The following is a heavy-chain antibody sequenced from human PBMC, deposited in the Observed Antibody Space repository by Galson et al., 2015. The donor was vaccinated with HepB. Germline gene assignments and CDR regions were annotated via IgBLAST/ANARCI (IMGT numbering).Heavy chain of an antibody. J-gene: IGHJ6*02. V-gene: IGHV3-23*01. Sequence: SLRLSCAASGFSFSSYAMTWVRQAPGKGLEWVSALSGSGVSTFYADSVKGRFTISRDNSKNTVNLQMSSLRAEDTAVYYCAKERATQTYYYGMDVWGQGTTVTVSS. CDR1: GFSFSSYA. CDR3: AKERATQTYYYGMDV. CDR2: LSGSGVST.